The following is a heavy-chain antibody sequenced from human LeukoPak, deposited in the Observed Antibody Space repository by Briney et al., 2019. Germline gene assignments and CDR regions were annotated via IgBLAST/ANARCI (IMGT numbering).Heavy chain of an antibody. CDR3: AIGGLLEWFINWFDP. J-gene: IGHJ5*02. CDR1: GGSIRSSSYY. D-gene: IGHD3-3*01. Sequence: SETLSLTCTVSGGSIRSSSYYWGWIRQPPGKGLEWIGSIYYSGSTYYNPSLKSRVTISVDTSKNQFSLKLSSVTAADTAVYYCAIGGLLEWFINWFDPWGQGTLVTVSS. CDR2: IYYSGST. V-gene: IGHV4-39*01.